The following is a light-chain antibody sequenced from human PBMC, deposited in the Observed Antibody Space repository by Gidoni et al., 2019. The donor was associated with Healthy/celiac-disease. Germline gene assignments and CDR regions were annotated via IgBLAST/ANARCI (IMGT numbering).Light chain of an antibody. CDR1: SSNIGAGYD. CDR3: QSYDSSLSGSSYV. J-gene: IGLJ1*01. CDR2: GNS. Sequence: QSVLTQPPSVSGAPGQRVTISCTGSSSNIGAGYDEHWYQQLPRTAPKLLIYGNSNRPSGVPDRFSGSKSGTSASLAITGLQAEDEADYYCQSYDSSLSGSSYVFGTGTKVTVL. V-gene: IGLV1-40*01.